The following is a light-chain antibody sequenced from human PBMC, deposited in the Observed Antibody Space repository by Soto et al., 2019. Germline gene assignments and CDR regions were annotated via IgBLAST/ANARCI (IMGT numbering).Light chain of an antibody. J-gene: IGKJ1*01. CDR1: QSVSSSY. CDR2: GAS. V-gene: IGKV3-20*01. CDR3: QKYGSSRGP. Sequence: EIVLTQSPGTLSLSPGERATLSCRASQSVSSSYLAWYQQKPGQAPRLLIYGASSRATGIPDRFSGSGSGTDFSLSISRREPEDFAVYYCQKYGSSRGPLAQGTKLK.